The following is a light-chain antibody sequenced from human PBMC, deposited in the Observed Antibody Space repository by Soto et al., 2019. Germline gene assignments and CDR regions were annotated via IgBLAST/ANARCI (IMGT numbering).Light chain of an antibody. CDR1: QGISNY. V-gene: IGKV1-9*01. CDR3: QQLNSSPFT. Sequence: DIQLTQSPSFLSASVGDRVTITCRASQGISNYLAWYQQKPGKAPQLLIYAASTLQSGVPSRFSGGASGTEFSLTVISLQHEDFATYCCQQLNSSPFTFGPGTKVDIK. CDR2: AAS. J-gene: IGKJ3*01.